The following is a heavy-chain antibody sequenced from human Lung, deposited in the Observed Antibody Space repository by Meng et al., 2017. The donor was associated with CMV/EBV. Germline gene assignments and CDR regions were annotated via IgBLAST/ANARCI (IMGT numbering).Heavy chain of an antibody. D-gene: IGHD2-2*01. CDR1: GFTFSSYA. Sequence: GEXXKISCAASGFTFSSYAMSWVRQAPGKGLEWGSAISGSGGSTYYADSVKGRFTISRDNSKNTLYLQMNSLGAEDTAVYDCATVVVPAGKWEFDYWGQGXLVTVSS. CDR3: ATVVVPAGKWEFDY. V-gene: IGHV3-23*01. CDR2: ISGSGGST. J-gene: IGHJ4*02.